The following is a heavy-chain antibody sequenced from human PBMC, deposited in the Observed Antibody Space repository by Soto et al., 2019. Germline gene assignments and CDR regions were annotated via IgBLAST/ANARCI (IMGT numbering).Heavy chain of an antibody. Sequence: GCPLRLSCAAAGFTFSSYGMHWVRQAPGKGLEWVAVISYDGSNKYYADSVKGRFTISRDNSKNTLYLQMNSLRAEDTAVYYCAKDYGGNRGAFDIWGQGTMVTVSS. CDR1: GFTFSSYG. CDR2: ISYDGSNK. CDR3: AKDYGGNRGAFDI. D-gene: IGHD4-17*01. V-gene: IGHV3-30*18. J-gene: IGHJ3*02.